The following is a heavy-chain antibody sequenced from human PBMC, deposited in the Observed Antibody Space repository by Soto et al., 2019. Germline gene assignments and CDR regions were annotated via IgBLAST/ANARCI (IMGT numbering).Heavy chain of an antibody. CDR2: ISYDGSNK. D-gene: IGHD3-3*01. J-gene: IGHJ4*02. CDR3: AKDRLRIPLYYDFWSGSYFDY. Sequence: PGGSLRLSCAASGFTFSSYGRHWVRQAPGKGLEWVAVISYDGSNKYYADSVKGRFTISRDNSKNTLYLQMNSLRAEDTAVYYCAKDRLRIPLYYDFWSGSYFDYWGQGTLVTVSS. V-gene: IGHV3-30*18. CDR1: GFTFSSYG.